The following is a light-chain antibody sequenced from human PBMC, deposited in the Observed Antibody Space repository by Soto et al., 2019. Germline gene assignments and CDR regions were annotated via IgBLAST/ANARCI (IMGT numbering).Light chain of an antibody. CDR1: QSLSSNY. V-gene: IGKV3-20*01. CDR3: QQYDTFPRT. CDR2: GAS. Sequence: EIVLTQSPGTLSLSPGDRATLSCRASQSLSSNYLAWYQQKPGQAPRLLIYGASRRATDIPDRFSGSGSGADLALTITRLEPADFAVYFCQQYDTFPRTFGQGTKVEIQ. J-gene: IGKJ1*01.